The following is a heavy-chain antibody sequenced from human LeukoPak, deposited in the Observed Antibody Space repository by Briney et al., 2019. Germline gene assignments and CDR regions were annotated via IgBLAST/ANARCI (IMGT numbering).Heavy chain of an antibody. CDR3: ARVWYYGSGSYYTYYFDY. D-gene: IGHD3-10*01. CDR2: RKQDGSEK. Sequence: GGSLRLSCAASGFTFSSYWMSWVRQAPGKGLEWVANRKQDGSEKYYVDSVKGRFTISRDNAKNSLYLQMNSLRAEDTAVYYCARVWYYGSGSYYTYYFDYWGQGTLVTVSS. CDR1: GFTFSSYW. V-gene: IGHV3-7*01. J-gene: IGHJ4*02.